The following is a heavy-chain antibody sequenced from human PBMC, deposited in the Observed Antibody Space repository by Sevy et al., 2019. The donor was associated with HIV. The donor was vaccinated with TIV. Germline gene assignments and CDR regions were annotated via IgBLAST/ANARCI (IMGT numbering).Heavy chain of an antibody. CDR3: ATPPPITMIVVAFDY. CDR2: ISGSGGST. Sequence: GGSLRLSCAASGFTFSSYAMSWVRQAPGKGLEWVSAISGSGGSTYYADSVKGRFTISRDNSKNTLYLQMNSLRAEDTAVYYGATPPPITMIVVAFDYWGQGTLVTVSS. J-gene: IGHJ4*02. CDR1: GFTFSSYA. D-gene: IGHD3-22*01. V-gene: IGHV3-23*01.